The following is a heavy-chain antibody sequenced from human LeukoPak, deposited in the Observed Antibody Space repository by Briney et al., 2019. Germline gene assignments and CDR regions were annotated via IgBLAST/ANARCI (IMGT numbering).Heavy chain of an antibody. CDR1: GFTFSSYW. J-gene: IGHJ4*02. CDR3: AKASFYCSGGTCGVFDY. V-gene: IGHV3-7*03. D-gene: IGHD2-15*01. Sequence: GGSLRLSCAASGFTFSSYWMSWVRQAPGKGLEWVANIKQDGSEKYYADSVKGRFTISRDNSKNSLYLQMNSLRTDDTALYYCAKASFYCSGGTCGVFDYWGQGTLVTVSS. CDR2: IKQDGSEK.